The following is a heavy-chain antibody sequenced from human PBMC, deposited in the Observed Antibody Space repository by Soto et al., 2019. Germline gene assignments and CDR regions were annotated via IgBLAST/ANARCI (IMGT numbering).Heavy chain of an antibody. V-gene: IGHV4-39*01. CDR3: ARRVFGYGDRNWFYP. CDR2: IYYSGST. Sequence: QLQLQESGPGLVKPSETLSLTCTVSGGSISSSSYYWGWIRQPPGKGLEWIGSIYYSGSTYYNPSLKSRVTISVDTSKNQFSLKLSSVTAADTAVYYCARRVFGYGDRNWFYPWGQGTLVTVSS. J-gene: IGHJ5*02. D-gene: IGHD4-17*01. CDR1: GGSISSSSYY.